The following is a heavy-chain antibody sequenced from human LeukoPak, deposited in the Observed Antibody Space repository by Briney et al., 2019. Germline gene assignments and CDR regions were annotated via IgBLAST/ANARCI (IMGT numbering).Heavy chain of an antibody. CDR3: ARIPKSMPFDI. CDR2: IYTTGSA. CDR1: GGSISNYY. V-gene: IGHV4-4*07. J-gene: IGHJ3*02. Sequence: SETLSLTCTVSGGSISNYYWSWIRQPAGKGLEWIGRIYTTGSANYNPSLESRVIMSVDTSKNQFSLKLNSVTAADTAVYYCARIPKSMPFDIWGQGTMVTVSS. D-gene: IGHD2-2*01.